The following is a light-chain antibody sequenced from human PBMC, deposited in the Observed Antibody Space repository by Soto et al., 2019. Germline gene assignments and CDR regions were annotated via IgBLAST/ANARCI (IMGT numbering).Light chain of an antibody. CDR2: DVS. CDR3: QQTYTAPYT. Sequence: DNQMTQSPSSLSASVGDRVTITCRASQSINKYLNWYQQKPGKAPKLLIYDVSSLQSGVPSRFSGSGSGTDFTLTITSLQPEDFATYYCQQTYTAPYTFGQGSKLEVK. CDR1: QSINKY. V-gene: IGKV1-39*01. J-gene: IGKJ2*01.